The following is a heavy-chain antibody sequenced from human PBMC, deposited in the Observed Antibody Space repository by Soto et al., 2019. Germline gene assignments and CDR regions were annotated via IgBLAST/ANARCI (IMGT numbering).Heavy chain of an antibody. CDR3: ARSARRVGAHEVDY. J-gene: IGHJ4*02. CDR2: ISYDGSNK. D-gene: IGHD1-26*01. CDR1: GFTFSSYA. Sequence: QVQLVESGGGVVQPGRSLRLSCAASGFTFSSYAMHWVRQAPGKGLEWVAVISYDGSNKYYADSVKGRFTTSRDKSKTTQYLHMTSLSAEDTAVYYCARSARRVGAHEVDYWGQGTLVTVSS. V-gene: IGHV3-30-3*01.